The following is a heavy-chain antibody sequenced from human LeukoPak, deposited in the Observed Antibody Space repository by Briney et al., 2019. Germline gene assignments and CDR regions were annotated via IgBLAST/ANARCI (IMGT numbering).Heavy chain of an antibody. CDR3: ARDPRSKGGDWGDFGY. J-gene: IGHJ4*02. Sequence: GGSLRLSCAASGFTFSTYWMSWVRQAPGKGLEWGANIKEDGSGKYYVDSVKGRFTISRDNAKNSLYLQMNSLRAEDTAVYYCARDPRSKGGDWGDFGYWGQGTLVTVSS. V-gene: IGHV3-7*01. D-gene: IGHD2-21*02. CDR2: IKEDGSGK. CDR1: GFTFSTYW.